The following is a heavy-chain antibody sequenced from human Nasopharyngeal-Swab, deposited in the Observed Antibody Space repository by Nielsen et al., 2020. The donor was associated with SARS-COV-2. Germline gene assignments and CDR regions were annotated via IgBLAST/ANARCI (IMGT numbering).Heavy chain of an antibody. J-gene: IGHJ6*02. CDR2: FDPEDGET. CDR1: GYTLTELS. D-gene: IGHD1-26*01. V-gene: IGHV1-24*01. CDR3: ATDLPVRRSEWELLQAPYYYYGMDV. Sequence: ASVKVSCNVSGYTLTELSMHWVRQAPGKGLEWMGGFDPEDGETIYAQKFQGRVTMTEDTSTDTAYMELSSLRSEDTAVYYCATDLPVRRSEWELLQAPYYYYGMDVWGQGTTVTVSS.